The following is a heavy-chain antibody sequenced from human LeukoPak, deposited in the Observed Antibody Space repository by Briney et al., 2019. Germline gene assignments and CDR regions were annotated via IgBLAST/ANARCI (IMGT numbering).Heavy chain of an antibody. CDR2: INPDGSEK. J-gene: IGHJ3*02. Sequence: PGGSLRLSCAASGFTFSTSWMNWVRQAPGKGLEWVVSINPDGSEKYSVDSVEGRFTISRDNAKNSLYLQMNSLRAEDTALYYCAREPAISVVNAFGIWGQGAMVTVSS. V-gene: IGHV3-7*03. CDR1: GFTFSTSW. D-gene: IGHD3-22*01. CDR3: AREPAISVVNAFGI.